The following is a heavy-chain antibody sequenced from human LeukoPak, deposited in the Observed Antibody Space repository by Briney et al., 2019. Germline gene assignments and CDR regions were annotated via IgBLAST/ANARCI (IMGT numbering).Heavy chain of an antibody. CDR2: INPNSGGT. CDR3: ARAPYLHNDLDY. Sequence: ASVKVSCKASGYTFTSYDINWVRQATGQGLEWMGWINPNSGGTNYAQKFQGRVTMTRDTSINTAYMELSRLNSGDTAVYYCARAPYLHNDLDYWGQGTLVTVSS. D-gene: IGHD1-14*01. J-gene: IGHJ4*02. CDR1: GYTFTSYD. V-gene: IGHV1-2*02.